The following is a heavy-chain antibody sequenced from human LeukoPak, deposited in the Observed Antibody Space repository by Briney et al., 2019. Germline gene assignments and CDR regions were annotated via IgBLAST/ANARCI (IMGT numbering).Heavy chain of an antibody. CDR2: IIPILGIA. J-gene: IGHJ4*02. Sequence: SVKVSCKASGGTFSSYAISWVRQAPGQGLEWMGRIIPILGIANYAQKLQGRVTMTTDTSTSTAYMELRSLRSDDTAVYYCARAYYDSSGHHDYWGQGTLVTVSS. CDR3: ARAYYDSSGHHDY. CDR1: GGTFSSYA. V-gene: IGHV1-69*04. D-gene: IGHD3-22*01.